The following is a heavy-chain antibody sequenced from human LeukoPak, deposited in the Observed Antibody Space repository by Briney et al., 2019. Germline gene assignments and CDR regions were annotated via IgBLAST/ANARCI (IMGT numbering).Heavy chain of an antibody. CDR3: ARVRYHAVYGTGTYFYHFDY. Sequence: ASVKVSCKASGYTFTSYGISWVRQAPGQGLEWMGWISAYNGNTNYAQKLQGGVTMTTDTSTSTAYMELRSLRSDDTAVYYCARVRYHAVYGTGTYFYHFDYWGQGARVTVSP. CDR1: GYTFTSYG. D-gene: IGHD3-10*01. CDR2: ISAYNGNT. J-gene: IGHJ4*02. V-gene: IGHV1-18*01.